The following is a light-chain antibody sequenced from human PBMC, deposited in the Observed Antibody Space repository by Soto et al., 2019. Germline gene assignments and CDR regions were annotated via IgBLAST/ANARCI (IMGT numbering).Light chain of an antibody. J-gene: IGKJ4*01. V-gene: IGKV1-12*01. CDR2: AAS. CDR1: QGITKW. CDR3: QQADSFPLT. Sequence: DIQMTQPPSSVSASVGDRVTITCRASQGITKWLAWYQQKPGKAPKLLIYAASTLQSGVPSRFSGSGSGTGFTLTISSLQPEDFATYYCQQADSFPLTFGGGTVVEMK.